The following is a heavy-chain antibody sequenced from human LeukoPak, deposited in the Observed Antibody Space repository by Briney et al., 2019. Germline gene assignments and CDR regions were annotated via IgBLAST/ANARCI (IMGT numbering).Heavy chain of an antibody. Sequence: AAVKVSFKASGGTFSIYAISWVRQAPGQGREWMGGIIPIFGTANYAQKFQGRVTITADESTSTAYMELSSLRSEDTAVYYCARAYNWNWFDPWGQGTLVTVSS. CDR1: GGTFSIYA. V-gene: IGHV1-69*13. CDR3: ARAYNWNWFDP. CDR2: IIPIFGTA. D-gene: IGHD1-1*01. J-gene: IGHJ5*02.